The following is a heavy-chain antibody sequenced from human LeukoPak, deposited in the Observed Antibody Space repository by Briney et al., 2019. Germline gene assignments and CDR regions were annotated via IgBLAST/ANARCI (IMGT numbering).Heavy chain of an antibody. CDR1: GFTFSSYW. V-gene: IGHV3-20*04. D-gene: IGHD1-26*01. Sequence: GGSLRLSCAASGFTFSSYWMSWVRQAPGKGLEWVSGINWNGGSTGYADSVKGRFTISRDNAKNSLYLQMNSLRAEDTALYYCARVPRSYLYYFDYWGQGTLVTVSS. CDR3: ARVPRSYLYYFDY. CDR2: INWNGGST. J-gene: IGHJ4*02.